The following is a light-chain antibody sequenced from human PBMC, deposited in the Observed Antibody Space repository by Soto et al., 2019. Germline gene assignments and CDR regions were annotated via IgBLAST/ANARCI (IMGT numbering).Light chain of an antibody. CDR2: DVS. CDR1: SSDVGAYNY. V-gene: IGLV2-11*01. J-gene: IGLJ3*02. CDR3: CSYAGSYSWV. Sequence: VLTQPRSVSGSPGQSVTISCTGTSSDVGAYNYVSWYQHHPGKAPKVMIYDVSERPSGVPDRFSGSKSDNKASLTISGLQAEDEADYYCCSYAGSYSWVFGGGTQLTVL.